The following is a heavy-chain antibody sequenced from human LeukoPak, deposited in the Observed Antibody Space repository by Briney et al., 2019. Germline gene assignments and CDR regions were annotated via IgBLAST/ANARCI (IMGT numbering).Heavy chain of an antibody. Sequence: ASVKVSCKASGYTFTSYGISWVRQAPGQGLEWMGWISAYNGNTNYAQKLQGRVTMTTDTSTSTAYMELRSLRSEDTAVYYCARGHYCSSTSCYSDYYYMDVWGKGTTVTVSS. J-gene: IGHJ6*03. CDR2: ISAYNGNT. CDR3: ARGHYCSSTSCYSDYYYMDV. D-gene: IGHD2-2*01. V-gene: IGHV1-18*01. CDR1: GYTFTSYG.